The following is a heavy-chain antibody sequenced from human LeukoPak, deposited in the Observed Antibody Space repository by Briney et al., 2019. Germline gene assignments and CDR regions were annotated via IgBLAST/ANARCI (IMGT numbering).Heavy chain of an antibody. CDR3: ARGRGSQLGYYYYYYMDV. CDR1: GGSFSGYY. CDR2: INHSGST. V-gene: IGHV4-34*01. J-gene: IGHJ6*03. Sequence: SETLSLTCAVYGGSFSGYYWSWIRHPPGKGLEWIGEINHSGSTNYNPSLKSRVTISVDTSKNQFSLKLSSVTAADTAVYYCARGRGSQLGYYYYYYMDVWGKGTTVTVSS. D-gene: IGHD7-27*01.